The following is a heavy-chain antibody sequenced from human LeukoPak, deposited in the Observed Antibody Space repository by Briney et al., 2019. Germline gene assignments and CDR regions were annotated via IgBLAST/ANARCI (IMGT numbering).Heavy chain of an antibody. V-gene: IGHV4-4*09. Sequence: SETLSLTCTVSGGSISSYYWSWIRQPPGKELEWIGYIYISGSTDYNPSLKSRVTISLDTSRNLFSLKLSSLTAADTAVYYCARHRGYERTGYYFLDAFDLWGQGTMVTVSS. CDR2: IYISGST. CDR1: GGSISSYY. J-gene: IGHJ3*01. CDR3: ARHRGYERTGYYFLDAFDL. D-gene: IGHD3-22*01.